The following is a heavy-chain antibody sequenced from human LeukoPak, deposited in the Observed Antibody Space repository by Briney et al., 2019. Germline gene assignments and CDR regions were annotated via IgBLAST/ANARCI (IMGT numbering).Heavy chain of an antibody. V-gene: IGHV4-59*01. J-gene: IGHJ2*01. CDR3: ARVAVSTVVAVAGYWYFDL. CDR2: IYYSGST. D-gene: IGHD6-19*01. CDR1: GGSISSYY. Sequence: SENLSLTCTVSGGSISSYYWSWIRQPPGKGLEWIGYIYYSGSTNYNPSLKSRVTISVDTSKNQFSLKLSSVTAADTAVYYCARVAVSTVVAVAGYWYFDLWGRGTLVTVSS.